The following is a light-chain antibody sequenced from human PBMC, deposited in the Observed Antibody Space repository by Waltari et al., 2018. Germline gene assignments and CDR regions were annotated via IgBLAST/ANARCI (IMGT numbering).Light chain of an antibody. CDR3: QQYDDWPPRFT. CDR2: GAS. V-gene: IGKV3-15*01. J-gene: IGKJ3*01. CDR1: QTVSRN. Sequence: RVMTQSPATLSVSPGESAILSCRASQTVSRNLAWYQQKPGQAPRLLIYGASTRVTGTPARFSGRGSGTEFMLTISSLQSEDLAVYYCQQYDDWPPRFTFGPGTKVDFK.